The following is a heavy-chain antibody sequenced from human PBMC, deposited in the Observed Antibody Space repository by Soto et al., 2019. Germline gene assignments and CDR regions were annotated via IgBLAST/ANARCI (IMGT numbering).Heavy chain of an antibody. CDR1: GYTFTSYG. J-gene: IGHJ4*02. D-gene: IGHD6-13*01. CDR2: ISAYNANT. V-gene: IGHV1-18*01. Sequence: ASVKVSCKASGYTFTSYGISWVRQAPGQGLEWMGWISAYNANTNYAQKLQGRVTTTTDTSTSTAYMELRSLRSDDTAVYFCARDRTAAGTSDYWGQGTLVTGSS. CDR3: ARDRTAAGTSDY.